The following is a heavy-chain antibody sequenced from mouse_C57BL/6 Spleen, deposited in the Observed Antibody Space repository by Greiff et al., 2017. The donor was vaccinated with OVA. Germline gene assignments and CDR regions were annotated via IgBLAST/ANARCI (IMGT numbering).Heavy chain of an antibody. CDR1: GYTFTDYY. CDR3: ARTAILAGYFDV. CDR2: INPNNGGT. Sequence: EVQLQQSGPELVKPGASVKISCKASGYTFTDYYMNWVKQSHGKSLEWIGDINPNNGGTSYNQKFKGKATLTVDKSSSTAYMELRSLTSEDSAVYYCARTAILAGYFDVWGTGPTVPVSS. D-gene: IGHD1-1*01. J-gene: IGHJ1*03. V-gene: IGHV1-26*01.